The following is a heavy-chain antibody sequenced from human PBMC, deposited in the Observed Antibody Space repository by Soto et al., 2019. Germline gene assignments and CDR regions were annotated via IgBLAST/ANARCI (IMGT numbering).Heavy chain of an antibody. V-gene: IGHV3-33*01. CDR3: ARVGGAILYYYGMDV. D-gene: IGHD3-16*01. J-gene: IGHJ6*02. Sequence: GGSLRLSCAASGFTFSSYGMHWVRQAPGKGLEWVAVIWYDGSNKYYADSVKGRFTISRDNSKNTLYLQMNSLRAEDTAVYYCARVGGAILYYYGMDVWGQGTTVTVSS. CDR2: IWYDGSNK. CDR1: GFTFSSYG.